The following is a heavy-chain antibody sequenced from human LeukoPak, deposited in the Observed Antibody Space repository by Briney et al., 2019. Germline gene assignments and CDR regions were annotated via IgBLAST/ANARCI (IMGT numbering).Heavy chain of an antibody. CDR1: GFTFSDYD. CDR2: ISGHSSHI. D-gene: IGHD3-22*01. J-gene: IGHJ4*02. Sequence: GGSLRLSCSASGFTFSDYDMNWVRQAPGKGLEWVSAISGHSSHIYYGDSVKGRFTISRDNARNSLYLQMNSLGVEDTAVYYCARADDSSGYTGGTFDYWGQGTLVTVSS. V-gene: IGHV3-21*01. CDR3: ARADDSSGYTGGTFDY.